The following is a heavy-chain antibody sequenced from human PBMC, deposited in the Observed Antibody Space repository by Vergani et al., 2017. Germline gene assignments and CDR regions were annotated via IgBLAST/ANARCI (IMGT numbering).Heavy chain of an antibody. CDR2: INAGNGNT. D-gene: IGHD2-2*01. J-gene: IGHJ5*02. Sequence: QVQLVQSGAEVKKPGASVKVSCKASGYTFTSYAMHWVRQAPGQRLEWMGWINAGNGNTKYSQKFQGRVTITRGTSGGTGYMELSSLRSEDTAVYYCXRDRRVVPAADRYNWFDPWGQGTLVTVSS. CDR3: XRDRRVVPAADRYNWFDP. V-gene: IGHV1-3*01. CDR1: GYTFTSYA.